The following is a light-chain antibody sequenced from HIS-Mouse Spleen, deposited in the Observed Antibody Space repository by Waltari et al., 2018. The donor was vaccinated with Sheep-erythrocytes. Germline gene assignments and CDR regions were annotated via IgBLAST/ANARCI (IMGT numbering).Light chain of an antibody. V-gene: IGLV2-14*01. Sequence: QSALTQPASVSGSPGQSITISCTGTSSHVGGYTYVSWYQQHPGKAPKLMIYEVSNRPSGVSNRFSGSKSGNTASLTISGLQAEDEADYYCSSYTSSSTPVVFGGGNKLTVL. CDR1: SSHVGGYTY. CDR3: SSYTSSSTPVV. J-gene: IGLJ2*01. CDR2: EVS.